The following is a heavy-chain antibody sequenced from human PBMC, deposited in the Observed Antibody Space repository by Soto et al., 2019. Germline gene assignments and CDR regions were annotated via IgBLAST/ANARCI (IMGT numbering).Heavy chain of an antibody. V-gene: IGHV3-21*01. CDR2: ITISGNYI. CDR1: GFAFQTYT. CDR3: AKVGVLRTNFRWFDL. J-gene: IGHJ5*02. Sequence: EGQLVESGGGLVKPGGSLRLSCAASGFAFQTYTMEWLRQPPAKGLEWVSSITISGNYIYYADSVKGRFTISRDNGRNSVYLQMNSLRAEDTAVYYCAKVGVLRTNFRWFDLWGQGTLVTVSS. D-gene: IGHD2-8*01.